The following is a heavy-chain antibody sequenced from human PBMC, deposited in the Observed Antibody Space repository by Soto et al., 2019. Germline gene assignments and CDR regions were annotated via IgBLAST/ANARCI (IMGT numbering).Heavy chain of an antibody. V-gene: IGHV4-39*01. CDR1: GGSISSSSYY. CDR3: ARHGRYSYGHTRGYFDY. J-gene: IGHJ4*02. Sequence: SETLSLTCTVSGGSISSSSYYWGWIRQPPGKGLEWIGSIYYSGSTYYNPSLKSRVTISVDTSKNQFSLKLSSVTAADTAVYYCARHGRYSYGHTRGYFDYWGQGTLVTVSS. D-gene: IGHD5-18*01. CDR2: IYYSGST.